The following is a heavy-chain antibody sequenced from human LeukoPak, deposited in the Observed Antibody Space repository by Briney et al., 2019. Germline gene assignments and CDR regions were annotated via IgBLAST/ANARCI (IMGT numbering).Heavy chain of an antibody. Sequence: GGSLRLSCAASGFTFSSYSMNWVRQAPGKGLEWAAVISYDGSNKYYADSVKGRFTISRDNSKNTLYLQMNSLRAEDTAVYYCARDSGPDYWGQGTLVTVSS. CDR1: GFTFSSYS. J-gene: IGHJ4*02. CDR2: ISYDGSNK. D-gene: IGHD5-12*01. CDR3: ARDSGPDY. V-gene: IGHV3-30*03.